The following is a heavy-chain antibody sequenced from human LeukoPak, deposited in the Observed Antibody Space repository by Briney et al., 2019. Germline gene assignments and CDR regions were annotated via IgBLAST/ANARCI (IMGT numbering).Heavy chain of an antibody. J-gene: IGHJ4*02. Sequence: GGSLRLSCAASGFTFSSYSMNWVRQAPGKGLEWVSSIGSSSSYIYYADSVKGRFTISRDNAKNSLYLQMNSLRAEDTAVYYCARDRSSGWYYFDYWGQGTLVTVSS. V-gene: IGHV3-21*01. D-gene: IGHD6-19*01. CDR1: GFTFSSYS. CDR3: ARDRSSGWYYFDY. CDR2: IGSSSSYI.